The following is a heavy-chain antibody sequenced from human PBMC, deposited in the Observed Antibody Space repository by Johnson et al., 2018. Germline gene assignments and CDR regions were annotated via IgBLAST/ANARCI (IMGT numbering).Heavy chain of an antibody. CDR3: ARATPLVNARWCGEEDYDYGMDV. J-gene: IGHJ6*02. D-gene: IGHD3-10*01. V-gene: IGHV3-13*01. CDR2: IGTAGDT. Sequence: VQLVESGGGLVQPGGSLRLSCAASGFTFSSYDMHWVRQATGKGLEWVSAIGTAGDTYYPGSVKGRFTISRENAKNSLYLQMNSLSAGDTAVYYCARATPLVNARWCGEEDYDYGMDVWGQGTTVTVSS. CDR1: GFTFSSYD.